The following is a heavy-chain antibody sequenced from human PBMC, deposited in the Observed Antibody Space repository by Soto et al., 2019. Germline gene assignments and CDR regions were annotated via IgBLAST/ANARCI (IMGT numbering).Heavy chain of an antibody. CDR2: ISSSSSYI. CDR1: GFTFSSYS. V-gene: IGHV3-21*01. Sequence: EVQLVESGGGLVKPGGSLRLSCAASGFTFSSYSMNWVRQAPGKGLEWVSSISSSSSYIYYADSVKGRFTISRDNAKNSLYLQMNSLRAEDTAVYYCARGDTAMVTVNVYYYYGMDVWGQGTTVTVSS. CDR3: ARGDTAMVTVNVYYYYGMDV. J-gene: IGHJ6*02. D-gene: IGHD5-18*01.